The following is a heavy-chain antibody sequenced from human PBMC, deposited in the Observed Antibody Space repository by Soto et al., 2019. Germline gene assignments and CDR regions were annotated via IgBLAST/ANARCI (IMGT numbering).Heavy chain of an antibody. CDR2: ISAYNGNT. D-gene: IGHD3-3*01. J-gene: IGHJ4*02. CDR3: ARTYVLRFLEWLPYYFDY. Sequence: ASVKVSCKASGYTFTSYGISWVRQAPGQGLEWMGWISAYNGNTNYAQKLQGRVTMTTDTSTSTAYMELRSLRSDDTAVYYCARTYVLRFLEWLPYYFDYWGQGTLVTVSS. CDR1: GYTFTSYG. V-gene: IGHV1-18*01.